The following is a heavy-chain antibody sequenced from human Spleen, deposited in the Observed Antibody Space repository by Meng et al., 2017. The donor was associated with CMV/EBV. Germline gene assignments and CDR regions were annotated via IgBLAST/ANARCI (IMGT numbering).Heavy chain of an antibody. CDR2: IFYRGDT. Sequence: SETLSLTCTVSGGSISSDSYYWAWIRQPPGKGLEWIGNIFYRGDTYHNPSLKSRVTISLDTSKNQFSLDLSFATAADTAVYYCARDHNPRQPKIGDYFYYGMNVWGQGTTVTVSS. J-gene: IGHJ6*02. CDR3: ARDHNPRQPKIGDYFYYGMNV. CDR1: GGSISSDSYY. V-gene: IGHV4-39*07. D-gene: IGHD1-14*01.